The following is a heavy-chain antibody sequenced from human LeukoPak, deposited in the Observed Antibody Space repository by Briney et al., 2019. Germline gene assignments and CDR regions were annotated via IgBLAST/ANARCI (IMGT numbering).Heavy chain of an antibody. CDR3: ARVGVSGVRGVIGLDYYYYMDV. CDR2: ISSSGSTI. J-gene: IGHJ6*03. CDR1: GFTFSSYE. D-gene: IGHD3-10*01. Sequence: GGSLRLSCAASGFTFSSYEMNWVRQAPGKGLEWVSYISSSGSTIYYADSVKGRFTISRDNAKNSLYLQMNSLRAEDTAVYYCARVGVSGVRGVIGLDYYYYMDVWGKGTTVTISS. V-gene: IGHV3-48*03.